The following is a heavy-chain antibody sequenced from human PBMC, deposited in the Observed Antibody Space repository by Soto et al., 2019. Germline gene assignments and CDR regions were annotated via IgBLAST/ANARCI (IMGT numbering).Heavy chain of an antibody. CDR2: ISGGGSDT. CDR3: AKEDSFGWFFPLDA. Sequence: EVHLLESGGGLVQPGGSLRLSCSASGFTFRSYAMSWVRQAPGKGLEWVSGISGGGSDTYYSDSVRGRFTISRDNFKEPLYLQMNSLRVEDSGVYFWAKEDSFGWFFPLDAWGQGTLVTVSS. J-gene: IGHJ5*02. D-gene: IGHD3-9*01. V-gene: IGHV3-23*01. CDR1: GFTFRSYA.